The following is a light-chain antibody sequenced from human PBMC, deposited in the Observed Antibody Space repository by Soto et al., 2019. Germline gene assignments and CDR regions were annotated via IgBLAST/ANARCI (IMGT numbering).Light chain of an antibody. J-gene: IGLJ1*01. CDR2: DVS. CDR1: SSDVGGYNY. Sequence: QSVLTQPASVSGSPGQSITISCPGTSSDVGGYNYVSWYQQHPGKAPELMIYDVSNRPSGVSNRFSGSKSGNTASLTISGLQAEDEADYYCSSYTSSSTPLVFGTGTKVTVL. CDR3: SSYTSSSTPLV. V-gene: IGLV2-14*01.